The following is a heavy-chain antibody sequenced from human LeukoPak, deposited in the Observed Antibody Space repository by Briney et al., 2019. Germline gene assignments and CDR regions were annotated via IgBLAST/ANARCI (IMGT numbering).Heavy chain of an antibody. Sequence: GGSLRLSCAASGFTFSSYGMHWVRQAPGKGLEWVAVISYDGSNKYYADSVKGRFTISRDNSKNTLYLQMNSLRAEDTAVYYCAKDMSSGYQGYFDYWGQGTLVTVSS. J-gene: IGHJ4*02. CDR1: GFTFSSYG. V-gene: IGHV3-30*18. CDR2: ISYDGSNK. CDR3: AKDMSSGYQGYFDY. D-gene: IGHD3-22*01.